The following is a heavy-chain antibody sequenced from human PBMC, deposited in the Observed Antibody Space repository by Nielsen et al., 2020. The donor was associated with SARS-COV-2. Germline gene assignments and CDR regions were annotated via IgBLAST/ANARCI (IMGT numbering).Heavy chain of an antibody. D-gene: IGHD2-2*01. V-gene: IGHV3-74*01. CDR1: GFTFSSYW. CDR2: INSDGSST. CDR3: ARGGTSCYAICYYYYYGMDV. Sequence: GGSLRLSCAASGFTFSSYWTHWVRQAPGKGLVWVSRINSDGSSTSYADSVKGRFTISRDNAKNTLYLQMNSLRAEDTAVYYCARGGTSCYAICYYYYYGMDVWGQGTTVTVSS. J-gene: IGHJ6*02.